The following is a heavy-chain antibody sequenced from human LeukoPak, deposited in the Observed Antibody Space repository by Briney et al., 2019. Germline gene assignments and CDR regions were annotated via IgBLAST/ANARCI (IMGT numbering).Heavy chain of an antibody. CDR3: AKDREYSGSYRPGPTRYYYGMDV. D-gene: IGHD1-26*01. Sequence: PGGSLRLSCAASGFTFSSYAMSWVRQAPGKGLEWVSGISGTGGNTYYADSVKGRFTISRDNSKNTLYLRMNSLRAEDTAVFYCAKDREYSGSYRPGPTRYYYGMDVWGQGTTVTVSS. J-gene: IGHJ6*02. V-gene: IGHV3-23*01. CDR1: GFTFSSYA. CDR2: ISGTGGNT.